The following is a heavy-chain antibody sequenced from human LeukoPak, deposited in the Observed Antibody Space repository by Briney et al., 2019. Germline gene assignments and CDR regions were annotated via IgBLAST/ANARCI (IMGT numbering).Heavy chain of an antibody. J-gene: IGHJ4*02. CDR1: GYTFSSYA. D-gene: IGHD1-26*01. CDR3: AREGAYIGGSYPFDY. Sequence: ASVKVSCKASGYTFSSYAMHWVRQAPGQRLEWMGWINAGNGNTKLSHEFQGRVAITRDTSASTAYMELNSLRSEDMAVYYCAREGAYIGGSYPFDYWGQGTLVTVSS. V-gene: IGHV1-3*03. CDR2: INAGNGNT.